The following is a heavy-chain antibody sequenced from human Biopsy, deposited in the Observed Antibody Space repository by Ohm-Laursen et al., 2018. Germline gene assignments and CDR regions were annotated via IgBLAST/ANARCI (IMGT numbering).Heavy chain of an antibody. D-gene: IGHD3-3*01. CDR1: GFTVSDNH. Sequence: SLRLSCAASGFTVSDNHISWIRQAPGKGLQWVSLIYSDGNTYYADSVKGRFTISRDIPRNTLYLQMNSLRAEDTAVYYGARGPGKLWSGYYTWGQGSLVSVSS. CDR3: ARGPGKLWSGYYT. V-gene: IGHV3-53*01. J-gene: IGHJ5*02. CDR2: IYSDGNT.